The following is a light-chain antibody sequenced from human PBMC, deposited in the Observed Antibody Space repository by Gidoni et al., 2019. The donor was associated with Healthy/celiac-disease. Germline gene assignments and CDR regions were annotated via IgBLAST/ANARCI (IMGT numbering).Light chain of an antibody. Sequence: DIQMTQSPSSLSASVGDRVTITCRASQSISSYFNWYQQKPGKAPKLLIYAAASLQSGVPSRFSGSGAGTDVTLTISSLQPEDVATYYCQQRYSTPLTFGGGTKVEIK. CDR3: QQRYSTPLT. CDR1: QSISSY. J-gene: IGKJ4*01. V-gene: IGKV1-39*01. CDR2: AAA.